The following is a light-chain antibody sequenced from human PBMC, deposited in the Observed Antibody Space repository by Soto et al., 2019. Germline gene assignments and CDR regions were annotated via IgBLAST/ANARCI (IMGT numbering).Light chain of an antibody. CDR1: QGISSA. Sequence: AIQLTQSPSSLSASGGEGVTITCRASQGISSALAWYQQKPGKAPKLLIYDASSLESGVPSRFSGSGSGTDFTLTISSLQPEDFATYYCQQFNNYPRTFGQGTRLEI. J-gene: IGKJ5*01. V-gene: IGKV1D-13*01. CDR3: QQFNNYPRT. CDR2: DAS.